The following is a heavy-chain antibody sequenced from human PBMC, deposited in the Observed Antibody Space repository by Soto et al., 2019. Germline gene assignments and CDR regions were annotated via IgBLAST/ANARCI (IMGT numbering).Heavy chain of an antibody. J-gene: IGHJ4*02. CDR1: GFTFSSYS. CDR2: ISSDSRTT. V-gene: IGHV3-48*01. CDR3: ARGLSISLAGLVGF. Sequence: GSLRLSCAASGFTFSSYSLNWVRQAPGKGPEWLSYISSDSRTTYYADSVRGRFTISRDNAKNSLSLQMNGLRAEDTAMYYCARGLSISLAGLVGFWGQGALVTVSS. D-gene: IGHD6-19*01.